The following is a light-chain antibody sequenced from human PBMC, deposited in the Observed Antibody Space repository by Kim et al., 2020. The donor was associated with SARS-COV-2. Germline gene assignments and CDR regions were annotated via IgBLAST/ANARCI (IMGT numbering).Light chain of an antibody. Sequence: IVVTQSPLSLPVSPGEPASISCRSSQSLLYSDGYDYLDWFLQKPGQPPQLLIYWGSHRASGVPDRFSGSISGTDFTLHISRVEAEDVGTYYCMQALETPITFGQGTRLEIK. J-gene: IGKJ5*01. CDR3: MQALETPIT. CDR1: QSLLYSDGYDY. V-gene: IGKV2-28*01. CDR2: WGS.